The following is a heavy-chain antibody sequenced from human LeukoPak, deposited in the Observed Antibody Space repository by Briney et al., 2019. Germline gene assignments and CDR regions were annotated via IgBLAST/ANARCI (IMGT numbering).Heavy chain of an antibody. J-gene: IGHJ3*02. Sequence: ASVKVSCKASGYTFTKYGISWMRQAPGQGLEWMGWISPYNGNTYYAQRLQGRVSMTTDASTTTVYMELRSLRSDDTAVYYCARDLYYESSGYFLDAFDIWGQGTMVTVSS. V-gene: IGHV1-18*01. CDR2: ISPYNGNT. D-gene: IGHD3-22*01. CDR1: GYTFTKYG. CDR3: ARDLYYESSGYFLDAFDI.